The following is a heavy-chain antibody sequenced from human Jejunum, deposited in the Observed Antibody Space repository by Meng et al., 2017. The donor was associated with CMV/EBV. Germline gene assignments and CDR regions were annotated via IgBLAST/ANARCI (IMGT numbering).Heavy chain of an antibody. J-gene: IGHJ4*02. CDR3: ARGYDSRGYGTHSFDY. Sequence: APLQAWAPGCVKPSETLSLPCTVSGNAIGSGSFYCSWVRQPAGKGLEWIGRIFASGNTNYNPSLKSRVTISVDRSKNQFSLRLSSVTAPDTAVYYCARGYDSRGYGTHSFDYWGQGTLVTVSS. CDR2: IFASGNT. D-gene: IGHD3-22*01. CDR1: GNAIGSGSFY. V-gene: IGHV4-61*02.